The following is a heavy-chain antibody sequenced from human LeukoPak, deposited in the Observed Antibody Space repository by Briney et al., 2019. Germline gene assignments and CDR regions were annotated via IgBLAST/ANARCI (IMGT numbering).Heavy chain of an antibody. CDR1: GGTFSSYA. Sequence: ASVKVSCKASGGTFSSYAISWVRQAPGQGLEWMGRIIPILGIANYAQKFQGRVTITADKSTSTAYMELSSLRSEDTAAYYCATKGGSYCSGGSCYDYWGQGTLVTVSS. D-gene: IGHD2-15*01. J-gene: IGHJ4*02. CDR3: ATKGGSYCSGGSCYDY. CDR2: IIPILGIA. V-gene: IGHV1-69*04.